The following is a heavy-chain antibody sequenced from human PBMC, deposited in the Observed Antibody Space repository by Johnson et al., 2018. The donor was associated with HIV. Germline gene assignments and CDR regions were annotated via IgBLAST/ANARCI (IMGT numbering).Heavy chain of an antibody. J-gene: IGHJ3*02. CDR2: ISYDGSNK. CDR1: GFTFSSYA. CDR3: AKARGGYCSSTSCFAVDI. Sequence: QVQLVESGGGVVQPGRSLRLSCAASGFTFSSYAMHWVRQAPGKGLEWVAVISYDGSNKYYADSVKGRFTISRDNSKNTLYLQMNSLRAEDTAVYYCAKARGGYCSSTSCFAVDIWGQGTMVTVSS. D-gene: IGHD2-2*01. V-gene: IGHV3-30-3*01.